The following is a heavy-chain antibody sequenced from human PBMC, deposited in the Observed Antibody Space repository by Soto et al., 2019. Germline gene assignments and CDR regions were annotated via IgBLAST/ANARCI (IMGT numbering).Heavy chain of an antibody. CDR2: IYYSGST. D-gene: IGHD6-13*01. CDR1: GGSISSGDYY. V-gene: IGHV4-30-4*01. J-gene: IGHJ5*02. Sequence: PSETLSLTCTVSGGSISSGDYYWSWIRQPPGKGLEWIGYIYYSGSTHYNPSLKSRVTISVDTSKNQFSLKLSSVTAADTAVYYCARGLRYSSRGRFDPWGQGTLVTVSS. CDR3: ARGLRYSSRGRFDP.